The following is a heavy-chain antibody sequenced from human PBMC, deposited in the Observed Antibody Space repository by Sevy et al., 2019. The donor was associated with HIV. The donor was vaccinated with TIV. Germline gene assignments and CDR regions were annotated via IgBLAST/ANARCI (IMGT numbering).Heavy chain of an antibody. CDR1: GYTFTGYY. CDR3: ARGYYDFWSGYPRVDAFDI. Sequence: ASVKVSCKASGYTFTGYYMHWVRQAPGQGLEWMGWINPNSGGTNYAQKFQGWVTMTRDTSISTAYMELGRLRSDDTAVYYCARGYYDFWSGYPRVDAFDIWGQGTMVTVSS. D-gene: IGHD3-3*01. CDR2: INPNSGGT. V-gene: IGHV1-2*04. J-gene: IGHJ3*02.